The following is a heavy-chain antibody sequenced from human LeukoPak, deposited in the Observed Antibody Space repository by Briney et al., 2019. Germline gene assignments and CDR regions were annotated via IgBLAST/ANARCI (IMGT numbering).Heavy chain of an antibody. Sequence: PSETLSLTCTASGGSINGYYWNWIRQPPGKGLEWIGYIYYTGSTNYNPSLKSRVTISLDTSKNQFSLKLSSVTAADTAAYYCARDRWLDTWGQGTLVTVSS. V-gene: IGHV4-59*01. J-gene: IGHJ5*02. CDR1: GGSINGYY. CDR3: ARDRWLDT. CDR2: IYYTGST.